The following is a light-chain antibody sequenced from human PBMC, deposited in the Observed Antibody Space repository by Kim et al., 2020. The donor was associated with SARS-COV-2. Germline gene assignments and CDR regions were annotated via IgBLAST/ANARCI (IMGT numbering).Light chain of an antibody. CDR3: MQGSHWPYT. CDR2: EIS. J-gene: IGKJ2*01. Sequence: DVVMTQSPLSLPVTPGQPASISCRSSQGLVYSDGNIYLNWFHQRPGQSPRRLIYEISKRDSGVPDRFSGSGSGTDFTLRISRVEAEDVGVYYCMQGSHWPYTFGQGTKLEI. V-gene: IGKV2-30*01. CDR1: QGLVYSDGNIY.